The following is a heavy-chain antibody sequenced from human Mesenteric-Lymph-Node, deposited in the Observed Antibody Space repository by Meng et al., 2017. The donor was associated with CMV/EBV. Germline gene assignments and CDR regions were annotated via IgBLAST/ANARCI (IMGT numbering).Heavy chain of an antibody. CDR3: AGEPLTSSWFDP. Sequence: SETLSLTCTVSGGSISSGSHYWTWIRQLPGKGLEWIGYIYYTGSTYYNPSLKSRITMSVDTPKNQFSLKLNSVTAADTAVYYCAGEPLTSSWFDPWGQGTLVTVSS. CDR1: GGSISSGSHY. J-gene: IGHJ5*02. CDR2: IYYTGST. V-gene: IGHV4-31*03.